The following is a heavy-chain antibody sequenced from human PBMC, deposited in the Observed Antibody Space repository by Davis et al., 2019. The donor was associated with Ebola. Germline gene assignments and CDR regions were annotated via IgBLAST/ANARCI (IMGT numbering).Heavy chain of an antibody. CDR1: GYTFTNYW. V-gene: IGHV5-10-1*01. D-gene: IGHD3-9*01. CDR3: VTSARYYDILPGYYRTLGH. CDR2: IEPSDSYT. J-gene: IGHJ4*02. Sequence: PGGSLRLSCEGSGYTFTNYWITWVRQLPGKGLEWMGMIEPSDSYTRYSPSFQGHFTMSVDKSISTAYLQWSSLKASDTATYYCVTSARYYDILPGYYRTLGHWGQGTRVTVSS.